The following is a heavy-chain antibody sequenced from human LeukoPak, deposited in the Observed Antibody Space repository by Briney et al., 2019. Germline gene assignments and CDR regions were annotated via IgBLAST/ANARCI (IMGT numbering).Heavy chain of an antibody. CDR1: GFTFSSNW. Sequence: PGGSLRLSCAASGFTFSSNWMHWVRQTPGKGLVWVSRINSYGSSTSYADSVKGRFTISRDNAKNTLYLQMNSLRAEDTAVYHCARVDYGDYVAAVDIWGQGTMVTVFS. J-gene: IGHJ3*02. V-gene: IGHV3-74*01. D-gene: IGHD4-17*01. CDR3: ARVDYGDYVAAVDI. CDR2: INSYGSST.